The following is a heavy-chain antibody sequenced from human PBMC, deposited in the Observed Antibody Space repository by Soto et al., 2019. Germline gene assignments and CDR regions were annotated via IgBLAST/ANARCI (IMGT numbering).Heavy chain of an antibody. J-gene: IGHJ3*02. V-gene: IGHV1-2*04. CDR2: INPNRGGT. Sequence: ASVKVSCKASGYTFTGYYMHWVRQAPGEGLEWMGWINPNRGGTNYAQKFQGWVTMTRDTSISTAYMEMSRLRSDDTAVYYCARARSSTSCYGCAFDIWGQGTKVTVSS. CDR1: GYTFTGYY. CDR3: ARARSSTSCYGCAFDI. D-gene: IGHD2-2*01.